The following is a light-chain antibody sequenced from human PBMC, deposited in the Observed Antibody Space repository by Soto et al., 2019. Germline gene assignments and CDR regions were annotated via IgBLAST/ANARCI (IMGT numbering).Light chain of an antibody. J-gene: IGKJ2*01. V-gene: IGKV3-20*01. CDR3: QQYIRSPYT. Sequence: EIVLTQSPGTLSLSPGAGGALSSRASHNISSSYVAWYQQKPGRAPRLLMHGTSNRAVGIPDRFSGSGSGTEFTLTISRLETEDFAVYYCQQYIRSPYTFGQGTRLEIK. CDR1: HNISSSY. CDR2: GTS.